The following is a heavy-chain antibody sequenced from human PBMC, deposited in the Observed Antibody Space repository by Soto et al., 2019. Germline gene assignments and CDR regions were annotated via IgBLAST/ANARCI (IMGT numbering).Heavy chain of an antibody. CDR1: GDSVSSNSTA. V-gene: IGHV6-1*01. Sequence: SQTLSLTCAIAGDSVSSNSTAWNWIRQSPSRGLEWLGRTYYSSKWYNDYAVSVKSRITINPDTSKNQFSLQLNSVTPEDTAVYYCARGITGTNLYYYYGMDVWGQGTTVTVSS. J-gene: IGHJ6*02. CDR3: ARGITGTNLYYYYGMDV. CDR2: TYYSSKWYN. D-gene: IGHD1-7*01.